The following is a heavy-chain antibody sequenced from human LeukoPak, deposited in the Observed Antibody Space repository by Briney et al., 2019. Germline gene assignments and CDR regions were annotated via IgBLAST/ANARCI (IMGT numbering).Heavy chain of an antibody. V-gene: IGHV4-59*11. J-gene: IGHJ6*03. CDR1: GGSISSHY. D-gene: IGHD4-11*01. Sequence: PSETLSLTCTVSGGSISSHYWSWIRQPPGKGLEWIGYIYYSGSTNYNPSLKSRVAISVDTSKNQFSLKLSSVTAADTAVYYCARVGATVTARGDYYYYYYMDVWGKGTTVTVSS. CDR3: ARVGATVTARGDYYYYYYMDV. CDR2: IYYSGST.